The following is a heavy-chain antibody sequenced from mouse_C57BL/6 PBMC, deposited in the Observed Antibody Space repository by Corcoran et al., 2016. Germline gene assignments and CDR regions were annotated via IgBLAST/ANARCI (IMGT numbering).Heavy chain of an antibody. CDR1: GYTFTSYG. D-gene: IGHD3-2*02. J-gene: IGHJ3*01. Sequence: QVQLQQSGAELERPGASVKLSCKASGYTFTSYGMHWVQQSTGQGLEWMGEIYPRSGNTYYNEKFKGKATLTADTSSSTAYMELRSLTSEDSAVYVCARLIKTGQANGLAYWGQGTLVTVSA. CDR2: IYPRSGNT. V-gene: IGHV1-81*01. CDR3: ARLIKTGQANGLAY.